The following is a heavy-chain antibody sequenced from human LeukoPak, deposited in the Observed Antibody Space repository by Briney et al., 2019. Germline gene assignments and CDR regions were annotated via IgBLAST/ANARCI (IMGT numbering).Heavy chain of an antibody. J-gene: IGHJ5*02. CDR3: ARLSAYYYDSSGTNWFDP. CDR1: GYTFTSYY. Sequence: ASVKVSCKASGYTFTSYYMHWVRRAPGQGLEWMGIINPSGGSTSYAQKFQGRVTMTRNTSISTAYMELSSLRSEDTAVYYCARLSAYYYDSSGTNWFDPWGQGTLVTVSS. V-gene: IGHV1-46*01. D-gene: IGHD3-22*01. CDR2: INPSGGST.